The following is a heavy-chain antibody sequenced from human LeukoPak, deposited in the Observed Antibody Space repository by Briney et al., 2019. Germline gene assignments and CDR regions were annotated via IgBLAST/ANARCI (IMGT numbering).Heavy chain of an antibody. V-gene: IGHV1-69*13. CDR3: AREMSTIFGVVSPVAFDI. Sequence: SVKVSCKASGGTFSSYAISWVRQAPGQGLEWMGGIIPIFGTANYAQKFQGRVTITADESTSTAYMELSSLRSEDTAVYYCAREMSTIFGVVSPVAFDIWGQGTMVTVSS. CDR2: IIPIFGTA. CDR1: GGTFSSYA. J-gene: IGHJ3*02. D-gene: IGHD3-3*01.